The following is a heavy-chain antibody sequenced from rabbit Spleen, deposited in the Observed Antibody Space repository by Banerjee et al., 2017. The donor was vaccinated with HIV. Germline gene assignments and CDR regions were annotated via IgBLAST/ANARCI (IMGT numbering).Heavy chain of an antibody. CDR1: GFSFSSSYW. CDR3: ARDLTSVIGWNFNL. Sequence: QSLEESGGDLVKPGASLTLTCTASGFSFSSSYWICWVRQAPGKGLEWIACIYADSSGTTYYASWAKGRFTISKTSSTTVTLQMTSLTAADTATYFCARDLTSVIGWNFNLWGQGTLVTVS. V-gene: IGHV1S40*01. D-gene: IGHD1-1*01. CDR2: IYADSSGTT. J-gene: IGHJ4*01.